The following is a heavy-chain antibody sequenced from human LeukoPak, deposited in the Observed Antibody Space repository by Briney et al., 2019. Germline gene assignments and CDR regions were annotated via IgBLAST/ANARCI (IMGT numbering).Heavy chain of an antibody. V-gene: IGHV1-69*05. CDR1: GGTFSSYA. CDR2: IIPIFGTA. J-gene: IGHJ6*03. CDR3: ARDIGSSWKTRYYYYYMDV. D-gene: IGHD6-13*01. Sequence: SVKVSCKASGGTFSSYAISWVRQAPGQGLEWMGGIIPIFGTANYAQKFQGRVTITTDESTSTAYMELSSLRSEDTAVYYCARDIGSSWKTRYYYYYMDVWGQGTTVTVSS.